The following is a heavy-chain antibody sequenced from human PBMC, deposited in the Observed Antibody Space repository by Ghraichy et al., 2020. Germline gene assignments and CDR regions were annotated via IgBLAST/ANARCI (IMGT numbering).Heavy chain of an antibody. D-gene: IGHD6-13*01. J-gene: IGHJ4*02. CDR3: ARGGAAGHGY. V-gene: IGHV4-59*01. CDR1: GGSISSYY. Sequence: SETLSLTCTVSGGSISSYYWSWIRQPPGKGLEWIGYIYYSGSTNYNPSLKSRVTISVDTSKNQFSLKLSSATAADTAVYYCARGGAAGHGYWGQGTLVTVSS. CDR2: IYYSGST.